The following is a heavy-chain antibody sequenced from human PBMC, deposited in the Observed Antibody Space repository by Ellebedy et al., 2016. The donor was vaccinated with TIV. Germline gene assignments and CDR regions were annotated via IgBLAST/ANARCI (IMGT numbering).Heavy chain of an antibody. J-gene: IGHJ5*02. Sequence: LRLXCTVSGGSISSGGYYWSWIRQHPGKGLEWIGYIYYSGSTYYNPSLKSRVTISVDTSKNQFSLKLSSVTAADTAVYYCARAGIGYCSSTSCYTPNWFDPWGQGTLVTVSS. D-gene: IGHD2-2*02. CDR3: ARAGIGYCSSTSCYTPNWFDP. CDR2: IYYSGST. V-gene: IGHV4-31*03. CDR1: GGSISSGGYY.